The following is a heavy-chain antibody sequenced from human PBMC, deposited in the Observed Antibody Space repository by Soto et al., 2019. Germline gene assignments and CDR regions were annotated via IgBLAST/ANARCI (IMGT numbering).Heavy chain of an antibody. Sequence: EVQLVESGGGLVQPGGSLRLSCAASGFTFSSYWMHWVRQAPGKGLVWVSRINSDGSSTSYADSVKGRFTISRDNAKNTLYLQMNSLRAEDTAVYYCARGPRDGYIMTWFDPWGQGTLVTVSS. V-gene: IGHV3-74*01. CDR2: INSDGSST. J-gene: IGHJ5*02. CDR1: GFTFSSYW. CDR3: ARGPRDGYIMTWFDP. D-gene: IGHD5-12*01.